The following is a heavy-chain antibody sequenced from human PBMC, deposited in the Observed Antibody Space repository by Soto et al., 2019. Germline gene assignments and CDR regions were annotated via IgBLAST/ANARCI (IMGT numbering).Heavy chain of an antibody. V-gene: IGHV1-69*12. CDR3: ARGYGGNFYYYYGMDV. J-gene: IGHJ6*02. D-gene: IGHD4-17*01. CDR2: IIPIFGTA. CDR1: GGTFSSYA. Sequence: QVQLVQSGAEVKKPGSSVKVSCKASGGTFSSYAISWVRQAPGQGLEWMGGIIPIFGTANYAQKFQGRVTITADESTSTADMELSSLRSEDTAVYYCARGYGGNFYYYYGMDVWGQGTTVTVSS.